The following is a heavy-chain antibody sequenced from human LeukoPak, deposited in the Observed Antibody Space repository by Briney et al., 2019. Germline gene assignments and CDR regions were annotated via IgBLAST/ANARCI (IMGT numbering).Heavy chain of an antibody. J-gene: IGHJ4*02. CDR1: GFTVTSNY. CDR2: ISSSSSTI. V-gene: IGHV3-48*02. Sequence: QPGGSLRLSCAASGFTVTSNYMNWVRQAPGKGLEWVSYISSSSSTIYYADSVKGRFTISRDNAKNSLYLQMNSLRDEDTAVYYCARVRSGYPDYWGQGTLVTVSS. CDR3: ARVRSGYPDY. D-gene: IGHD3-22*01.